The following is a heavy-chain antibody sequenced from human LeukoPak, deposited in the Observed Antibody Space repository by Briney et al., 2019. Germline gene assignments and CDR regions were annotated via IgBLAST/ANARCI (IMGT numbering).Heavy chain of an antibody. Sequence: GGSLRLSCAASGFTVSSNYMTWVRQAPGKGLEWVSYISSSGSTIYYADSVKGRFTISRDNAKNSLYLQMNSLRAEDTAVYYCARDTDGFDYWGQGTLVTVSS. CDR1: GFTVSSNY. CDR2: ISSSGSTI. J-gene: IGHJ4*02. D-gene: IGHD4-17*01. CDR3: ARDTDGFDY. V-gene: IGHV3-11*01.